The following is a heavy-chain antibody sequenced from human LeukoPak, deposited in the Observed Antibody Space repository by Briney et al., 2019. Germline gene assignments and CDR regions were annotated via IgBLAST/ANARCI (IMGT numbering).Heavy chain of an antibody. V-gene: IGHV4-59*08. D-gene: IGHD6-6*01. CDR3: ARGYSSSSSSLYYYYMDV. CDR2: IYYSGTT. J-gene: IGHJ6*03. CDR1: GGSISNYY. Sequence: SETLSLTCIVSGGSISNYYWSWIRQSPGTGLEWIGFIYYSGTTNYNPSLKSRVTISVDTSKNEFSLQLGSVTAADTAVYYCARGYSSSSSSLYYYYMDVWGRGATVTVSS.